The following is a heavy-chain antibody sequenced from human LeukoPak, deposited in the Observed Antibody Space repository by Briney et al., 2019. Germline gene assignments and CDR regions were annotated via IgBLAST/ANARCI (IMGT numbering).Heavy chain of an antibody. V-gene: IGHV4-39*07. D-gene: IGHD3-9*01. J-gene: IGHJ3*02. CDR3: ARAGYDILTGYCGAFDM. Sequence: SETLSLTCTVSGGSISSSSYYWGWIRQPPGKGLEWIGYMYYSGSTYYNPSLKSRVSLSVDTSKNQFSLKLSSVTAADTAVYYCARAGYDILTGYCGAFDMWGQGTMVTVSS. CDR2: MYYSGST. CDR1: GGSISSSSYY.